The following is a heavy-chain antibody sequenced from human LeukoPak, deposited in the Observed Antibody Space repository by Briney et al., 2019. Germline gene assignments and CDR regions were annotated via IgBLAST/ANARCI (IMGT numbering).Heavy chain of an antibody. V-gene: IGHV4-59*01. CDR2: IYYSGST. CDR3: ARGVYIAAAQYAY. Sequence: SETLSLTCTVSGGSISSYYWSWIRQPPGRGLEWIGYIYYSGSTNYNPSLKSRVTISVDTSKNQFSLKLSSVTAADTAVYYCARGVYIAAAQYAYWGQGTLVTVSS. J-gene: IGHJ4*02. D-gene: IGHD6-13*01. CDR1: GGSISSYY.